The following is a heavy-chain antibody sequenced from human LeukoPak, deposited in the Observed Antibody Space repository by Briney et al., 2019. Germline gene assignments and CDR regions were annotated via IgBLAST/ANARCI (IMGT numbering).Heavy chain of an antibody. CDR1: GGSISSYY. D-gene: IGHD3-3*01. J-gene: IGHJ3*02. V-gene: IGHV4-59*01. CDR2: IYYSGST. CDR3: ARASYYDFWSVDGALAFDI. Sequence: TSETLSLTCTVSGGSISSYYWSWIWQPPGKGLEWIGYIYYSGSTNYNPSLKSRVTISVDTSKNQFSLKLSSVTAADTAVYYCARASYYDFWSVDGALAFDIWGQGTMVTVSS.